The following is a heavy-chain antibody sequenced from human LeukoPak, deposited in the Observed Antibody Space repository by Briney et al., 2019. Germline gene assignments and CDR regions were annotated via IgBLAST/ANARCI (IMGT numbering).Heavy chain of an antibody. V-gene: IGHV3-33*01. J-gene: IGHJ3*02. D-gene: IGHD2-21*01. CDR2: IWYDGSNK. CDR3: AREWSAWGGDAFDI. Sequence: PGGSLRLSRAASGFTFSSYGMHWVRQAPGKGLEWVAVIWYDGSNKYYADSVKGRFTISRDNSKNTLYLQMNSLRAEDTAVYYCAREWSAWGGDAFDIWGQGTMVTVSS. CDR1: GFTFSSYG.